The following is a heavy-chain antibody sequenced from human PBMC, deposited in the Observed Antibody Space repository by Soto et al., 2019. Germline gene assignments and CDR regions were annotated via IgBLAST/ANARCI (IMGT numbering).Heavy chain of an antibody. D-gene: IGHD2-2*01. V-gene: IGHV4-39*01. Sequence: SDTLSLTCTVSGGSISISSYYWGWIRQPPGKGLEWIGSIYYSGSTYYNPSLKSRVTISVDTSKNQFSLKLSSVTAADTAVYYCARLQGTSYYYYYMDVWGKGTTVTVSS. CDR1: GGSISISSYY. CDR2: IYYSGST. CDR3: ARLQGTSYYYYYMDV. J-gene: IGHJ6*03.